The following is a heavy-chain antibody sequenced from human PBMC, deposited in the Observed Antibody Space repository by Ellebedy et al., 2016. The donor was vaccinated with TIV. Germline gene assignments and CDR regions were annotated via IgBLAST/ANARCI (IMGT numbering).Heavy chain of an antibody. CDR3: AAKNVHNSGLLGDAFDV. D-gene: IGHD6-19*01. Sequence: GESLKISCKGSGYRFSEYWIGWVRQLHGKGLEWMGKIFPRDSETIYSPSFQGQVTISADQSVTTAHLQWNSLRASDTAMYYCAAKNVHNSGLLGDAFDVWGQGTFVTVSS. CDR2: IFPRDSET. J-gene: IGHJ3*01. V-gene: IGHV5-51*01. CDR1: GYRFSEYW.